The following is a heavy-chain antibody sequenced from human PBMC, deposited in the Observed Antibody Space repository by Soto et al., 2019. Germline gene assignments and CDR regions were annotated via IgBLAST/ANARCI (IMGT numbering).Heavy chain of an antibody. CDR3: AREGDCSGGSCYPWFDP. CDR2: IYWDDSK. V-gene: IGHV2-5*02. D-gene: IGHD2-15*01. Sequence: SGPTLVNPTQTLTLTCTFSGFSLSSNGVGVGWIRQPPGKALEWLALIYWDDSKHYSPSLKSRLTITKDTSRNQVVLTMTNMDPVDTATYYCAREGDCSGGSCYPWFDPWGQGTLVTVSS. J-gene: IGHJ5*02. CDR1: GFSLSSNGVG.